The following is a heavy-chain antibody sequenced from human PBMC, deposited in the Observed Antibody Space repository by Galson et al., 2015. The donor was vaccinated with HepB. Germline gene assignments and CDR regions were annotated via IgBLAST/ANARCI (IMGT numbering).Heavy chain of an antibody. CDR2: INTNTGNP. CDR1: GYTFSTYG. V-gene: IGHV7-4-1*02. J-gene: IGHJ4*02. D-gene: IGHD3-16*02. Sequence: SVKVSCKASGYTFSTYGMNWVRQAPGQGLEWMGWINTNTGNPANAQGFRGRFDFSVDTSVSTTYLQISSLKAEDTAVYYCARGFTVSGTWYYSGHWGQGTVVTVSS. CDR3: ARGFTVSGTWYYSGH.